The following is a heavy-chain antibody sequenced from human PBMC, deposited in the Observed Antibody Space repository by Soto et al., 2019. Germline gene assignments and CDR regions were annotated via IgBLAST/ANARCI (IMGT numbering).Heavy chain of an antibody. J-gene: IGHJ5*01. CDR2: ISRSGGST. Sequence: GGSLSLSCAASGFTFVDYAMSWVRQAPGKGLEWVSGISRSGGSTYYADSVQGRVTITRDNSKNTLYMQMNSLRAEDTAVYYCASDSGLSPPEFCFDSWGQGSLVTVSS. V-gene: IGHV3-23*01. CDR1: GFTFVDYA. D-gene: IGHD1-26*01. CDR3: ASDSGLSPPEFCFDS.